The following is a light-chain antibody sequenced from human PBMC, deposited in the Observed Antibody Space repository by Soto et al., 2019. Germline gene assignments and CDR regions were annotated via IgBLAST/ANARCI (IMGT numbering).Light chain of an antibody. CDR1: QSISKF. Sequence: EIALTQSPATLSLSPGDRAALSCRASQSISKFLAWYQQRPGQAPRLLIYDASNRATGIPVRFSGSGSGTDFTLTISSLEPEECAVYYCQQRNSWRIPFGQGTRLEIK. V-gene: IGKV3-11*01. CDR2: DAS. J-gene: IGKJ5*01. CDR3: QQRNSWRIP.